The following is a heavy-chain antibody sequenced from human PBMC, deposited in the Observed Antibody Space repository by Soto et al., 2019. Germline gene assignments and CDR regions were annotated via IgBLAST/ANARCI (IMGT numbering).Heavy chain of an antibody. CDR2: ISYDGSNK. D-gene: IGHD5-18*01. J-gene: IGHJ6*02. CDR3: ARDLGGYSYGYVVDYYGMDV. CDR1: GFTFSSYA. Sequence: QVQLVESGGGVVQPGRSLRLSCAASGFTFSSYAMHWVRQAPGKGLEWVAVISYDGSNKYYADSVKGRFTISRDNSKNTLYLQMNSLRAEDTAVYYCARDLGGYSYGYVVDYYGMDVWGQGTTVTVSS. V-gene: IGHV3-30-3*01.